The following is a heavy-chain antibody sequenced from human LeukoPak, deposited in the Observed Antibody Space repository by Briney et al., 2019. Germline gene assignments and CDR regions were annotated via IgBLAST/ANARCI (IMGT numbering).Heavy chain of an antibody. J-gene: IGHJ3*02. CDR1: GFTVSSNY. D-gene: IGHD4-17*01. Sequence: GGSLRLSCAASGFTVSSNYMSWVRQAPGKGLEWVSVIYSGGSTYYADSVKGRFTISRDNSKNTLYLQMNSLRAEDTAVYYCARGKRRAVTTTAAFDIWGQGTMVTVSS. CDR2: IYSGGST. V-gene: IGHV3-53*01. CDR3: ARGKRRAVTTTAAFDI.